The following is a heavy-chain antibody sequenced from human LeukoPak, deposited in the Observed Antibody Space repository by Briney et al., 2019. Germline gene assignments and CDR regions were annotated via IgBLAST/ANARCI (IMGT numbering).Heavy chain of an antibody. J-gene: IGHJ4*02. Sequence: TGGSLRLSCAASGFSFSNYWMSWVRQAPGKGLEWVANIKQDGSEKYYVDSVKGRFTISRDNAKNSLFLQMNSLRAEDTAVYYCARDQWQWLGHFDYWGQGTLVTVSS. D-gene: IGHD6-19*01. V-gene: IGHV3-7*04. CDR3: ARDQWQWLGHFDY. CDR2: IKQDGSEK. CDR1: GFSFSNYW.